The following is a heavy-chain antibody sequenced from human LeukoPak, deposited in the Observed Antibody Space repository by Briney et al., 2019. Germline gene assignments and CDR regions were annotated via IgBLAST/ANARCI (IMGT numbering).Heavy chain of an antibody. D-gene: IGHD3-22*01. CDR3: ARDSGQIVDYDDSI. J-gene: IGHJ3*02. Sequence: SETLSLTCTVSGGSISSFYWNWIRQPPGKGLGWIGYIYYTGSTYYNPSLKSRVTISVDTSKNQFSLKLSSVTAADTAVYYCARDSGQIVDYDDSIWGQGTMVTVSS. CDR1: GGSISSFY. CDR2: IYYTGST. V-gene: IGHV4-59*01.